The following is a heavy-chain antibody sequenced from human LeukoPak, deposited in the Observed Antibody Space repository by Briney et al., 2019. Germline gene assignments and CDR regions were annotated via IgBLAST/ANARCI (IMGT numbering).Heavy chain of an antibody. V-gene: IGHV4-59*01. Sequence: PSETLSLTCTVSGGSISSYYWSWIRQPPGKGLEWVGYIYYSGSTNYNPSLKSRVTISVDTSKNQFPLKLSSVTAADTAVYYCARRYSPNWFDPWGQGTLVTVSS. CDR1: GGSISSYY. CDR2: IYYSGST. D-gene: IGHD6-13*01. J-gene: IGHJ5*02. CDR3: ARRYSPNWFDP.